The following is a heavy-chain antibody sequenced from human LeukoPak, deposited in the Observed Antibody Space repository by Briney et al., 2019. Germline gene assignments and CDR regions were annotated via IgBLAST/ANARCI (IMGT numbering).Heavy chain of an antibody. V-gene: IGHV3-33*08. Sequence: GALRLSCAASGFTFSSYAMSWVRQAPGKGLGWVAVIWYDGSNKYYADSVKGRFTISRDNSKNTLYLQMNSLRAEDTAVYYCARDSIVVPAAILDYWGQGTLVTVSS. CDR1: GFTFSSYA. CDR3: ARDSIVVPAAILDY. CDR2: IWYDGSNK. J-gene: IGHJ4*02. D-gene: IGHD2-2*02.